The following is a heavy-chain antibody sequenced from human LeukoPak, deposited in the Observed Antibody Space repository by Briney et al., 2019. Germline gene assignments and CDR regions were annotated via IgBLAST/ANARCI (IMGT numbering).Heavy chain of an antibody. Sequence: ASVKVSCKASGYTFTSYYMHWVRQAPGQGLEWMGIINPSGGSTSYAQKFQGRVTMTRDTSTSTVYMGLSSLRSEDTAVYYCARPNCSSTSCYTPMHYGMDVWGQGTTVTVSS. V-gene: IGHV1-46*01. CDR2: INPSGGST. CDR3: ARPNCSSTSCYTPMHYGMDV. D-gene: IGHD2-2*01. J-gene: IGHJ6*02. CDR1: GYTFTSYY.